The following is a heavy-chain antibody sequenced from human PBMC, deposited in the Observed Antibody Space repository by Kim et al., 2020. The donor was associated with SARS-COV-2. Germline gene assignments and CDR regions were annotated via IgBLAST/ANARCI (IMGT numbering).Heavy chain of an antibody. CDR2: IYYSGST. CDR3: AAQDYYGSGSSHY. V-gene: IGHV4-39*01. CDR1: GGSISSSCYY. Sequence: SETLSLTCTVSGGSISSSCYYWGWIRQPPGKGLEWIGSIYYSGSTYYNPSLKSRVTISVDTSKNQFSLKLSSVTAADTAVYYCAAQDYYGSGSSHYWGQGTLVTVSS. J-gene: IGHJ4*02. D-gene: IGHD3-10*01.